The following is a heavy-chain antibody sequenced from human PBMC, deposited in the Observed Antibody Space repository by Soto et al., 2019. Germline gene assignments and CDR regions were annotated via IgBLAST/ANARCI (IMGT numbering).Heavy chain of an antibody. CDR3: AKDSDYGDYKYYFDY. D-gene: IGHD4-17*01. CDR1: GFTFASYA. CDR2: FSSGGNI. V-gene: IGHV3-23*01. Sequence: GSRSHSCTAAGFTFASYAMNWVRPAQGKGLEWVSTFSSGGNIYYAASVKGRFTISRDNSKNTLYLQMDSLRAEDTAVYYCAKDSDYGDYKYYFDYWGQGNLVTGSS. J-gene: IGHJ4*02.